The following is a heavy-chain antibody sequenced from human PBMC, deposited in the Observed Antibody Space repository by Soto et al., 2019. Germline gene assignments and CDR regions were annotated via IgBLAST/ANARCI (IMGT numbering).Heavy chain of an antibody. CDR1: GFTFSSYS. D-gene: IGHD3-10*01. CDR2: ITRSSSYI. J-gene: IGHJ6*02. Sequence: GGSLRLSCAASGFTFSSYSINWVRQAPGKGLEWVSSITRSSSYIYYADSVKGRFTISRDNAKNSLYLQMNSLRAEDTAVYYCARLSGENYHYYGMDVWGQGTTVTVSS. V-gene: IGHV3-21*01. CDR3: ARLSGENYHYYGMDV.